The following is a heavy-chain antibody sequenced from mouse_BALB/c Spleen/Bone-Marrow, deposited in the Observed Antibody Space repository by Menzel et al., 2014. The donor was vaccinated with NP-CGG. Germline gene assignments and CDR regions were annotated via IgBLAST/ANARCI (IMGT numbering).Heavy chain of an antibody. CDR1: GFTFSAFG. D-gene: IGHD2-14*01. V-gene: IGHV5-17*02. CDR3: ARSRYDIGWFAY. J-gene: IGHJ3*01. CDR2: IISGSNTI. Sequence: EVQRVESGGDLVQPGGSRKLSCAASGFTFSAFGMHWVRQAPERGLEWVAYIISGSNTIYYSDKVKGRFTISRDNPKNTLFLQMTSLRSEDTAMYYCARSRYDIGWFAYWGQGTLVTVYA.